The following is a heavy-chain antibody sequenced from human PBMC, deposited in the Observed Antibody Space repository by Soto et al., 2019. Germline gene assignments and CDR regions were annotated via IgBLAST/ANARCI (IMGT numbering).Heavy chain of an antibody. J-gene: IGHJ3*02. CDR1: GFSLSTSGVG. V-gene: IGHV2-5*02. Sequence: QITLKESGPTLVKPTQTLTLTCTFSGFSLSTSGVGVGWIRQPPGKALEWLALIYWDDDKRYSPSLKSRLTITKDTSKNQVVLTMTNMDHVDTATYYCAHSRGESAFDIWGQGTMVTVSS. D-gene: IGHD4-17*01. CDR2: IYWDDDK. CDR3: AHSRGESAFDI.